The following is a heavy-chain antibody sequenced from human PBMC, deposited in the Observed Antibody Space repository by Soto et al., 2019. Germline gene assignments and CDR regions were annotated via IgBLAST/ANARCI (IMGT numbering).Heavy chain of an antibody. CDR2: IHYTGST. CDR3: ARDLTISSTDGPLDP. CDR1: GGSMSRYY. J-gene: IGHJ5*02. Sequence: SSETLSLTCTVSGGSMSRYYWTWIRQPPGKGLEWIGNIHYTGSTNYNPSLKSRVTILLGTSTSQFSLKVSSVTAADTAVSYCARDLTISSTDGPLDPWGHGTLVTVSS. V-gene: IGHV4-59*01. D-gene: IGHD1-1*01.